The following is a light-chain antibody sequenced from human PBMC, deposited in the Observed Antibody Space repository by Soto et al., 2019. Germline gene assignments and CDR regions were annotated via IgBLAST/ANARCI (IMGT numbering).Light chain of an antibody. J-gene: IGKJ1*01. CDR1: ERLTGN. V-gene: IGKV3-15*01. CDR3: QQYQDWPRT. CDR2: EVS. Sequence: EIVITQSPATLSLSPVERATLSGRASERLTGNLAWYQHRPGQAPRLLIYEVSTRATYIPARFSGRGSGTEFTLTISSLQAEDSAVYYCQQYQDWPRTFGQGTKVDIK.